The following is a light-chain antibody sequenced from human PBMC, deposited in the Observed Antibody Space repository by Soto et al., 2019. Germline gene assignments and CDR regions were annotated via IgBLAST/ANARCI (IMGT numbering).Light chain of an antibody. CDR3: QSYDSSLSGNVV. Sequence: QSVLTQPPSVSGAPGQRVTISCTGSSSNIGAGYDVHWYQQLPGTAPKLLIYGNSNRPSGVPDRFSGSKSGTSASLAITGLQAEDESDYYSQSYDSSLSGNVVFGGGTKRPS. V-gene: IGLV1-40*01. J-gene: IGLJ2*01. CDR2: GNS. CDR1: SSNIGAGYD.